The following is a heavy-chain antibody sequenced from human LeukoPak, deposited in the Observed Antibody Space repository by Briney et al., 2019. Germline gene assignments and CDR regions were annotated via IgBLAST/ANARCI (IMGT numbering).Heavy chain of an antibody. J-gene: IGHJ2*01. CDR2: INTSGGTT. CDR1: GFTFSSHA. D-gene: IGHD1-20*01. CDR3: ARDHMTGTLTLRGYFDL. V-gene: IGHV3-23*01. Sequence: WGSLRLSCAASGFTFSSHAMSWVRQAPGKGLEWLSVINTSGGTTYYADSVKGRFTISRDNSKNTLYLQMTSLRAEDTAIYRCARDHMTGTLTLRGYFDLWGRGTLVTVSS.